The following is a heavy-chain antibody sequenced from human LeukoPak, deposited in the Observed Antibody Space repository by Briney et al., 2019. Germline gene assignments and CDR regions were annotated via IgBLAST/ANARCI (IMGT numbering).Heavy chain of an antibody. Sequence: PGGSLRLSCAASGFTFSNKAMSWVRQAPGKGLEWVSTISGSGGSTYYADSVRGRFTISRDNSKNTLYLQMNSLRAEDTAVYYCATDSPIGGVIYWGQGTLVTVSS. CDR1: GFTFSNKA. CDR3: ATDSPIGGVIY. D-gene: IGHD3-16*01. V-gene: IGHV3-23*01. CDR2: ISGSGGST. J-gene: IGHJ4*02.